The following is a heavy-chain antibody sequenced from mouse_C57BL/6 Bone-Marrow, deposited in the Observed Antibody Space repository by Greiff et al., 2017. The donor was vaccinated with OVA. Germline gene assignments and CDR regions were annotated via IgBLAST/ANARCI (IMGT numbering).Heavy chain of an antibody. CDR2: IYPGGGYT. D-gene: IGHD1-1*01. CDR1: GYTFTNYW. CDR3: ARGFITTVVGDYFDY. Sequence: QVQLQQSGAELVRPGTSVKMSCKASGYTFTNYWIGWVKQRPGHGLEWIGDIYPGGGYTNYNEKVKGKATLTADKSSSASYMQFSSLTCDESAIYYCARGFITTVVGDYFDYWGQGTTLTVAS. J-gene: IGHJ2*01. V-gene: IGHV1-63*01.